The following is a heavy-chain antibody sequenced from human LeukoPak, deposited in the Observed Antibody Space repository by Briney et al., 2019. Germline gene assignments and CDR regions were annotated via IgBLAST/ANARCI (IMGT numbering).Heavy chain of an antibody. Sequence: PGGSLRLSCAASGFTFSSYWMHWVRQAPGKGLVSVSRINSDGSSTSYADSVKGRFTISRENAKNTLYLQMNSRRAEDTAVYYCARDPRYCSSTSCLTQFDPWGQGTLVTVSS. J-gene: IGHJ5*02. CDR3: ARDPRYCSSTSCLTQFDP. V-gene: IGHV3-74*01. CDR1: GFTFSSYW. CDR2: INSDGSST. D-gene: IGHD2-2*01.